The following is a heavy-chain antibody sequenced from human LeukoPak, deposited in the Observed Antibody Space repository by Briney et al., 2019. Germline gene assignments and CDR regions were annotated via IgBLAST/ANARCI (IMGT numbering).Heavy chain of an antibody. CDR3: AREGGELRLYFDY. D-gene: IGHD1-26*01. J-gene: IGHJ4*02. CDR2: IHSRGTT. V-gene: IGHV4-59*12. CDR1: GVSITSYY. Sequence: SETLSLTCSVSGVSITSYYWNWIRQSPGKGLEWLGNIHSRGTTNYNPSLKSRVTLSLDTSKSQFALKLSSVTAADTAVYYCAREGGELRLYFDYWGQGTLVTVSS.